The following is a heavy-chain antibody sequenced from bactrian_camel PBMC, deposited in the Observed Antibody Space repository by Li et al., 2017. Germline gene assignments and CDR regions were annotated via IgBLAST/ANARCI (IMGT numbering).Heavy chain of an antibody. V-gene: IGHV3S1*01. J-gene: IGHJ4*01. CDR2: TNAAGVTT. D-gene: IGHD3*01. Sequence: HVQLVESGGGSAQVGGSLRLSCAASGFTVNSLSMYWVRQSPGKGHEWVSGTNAAGVTTVYAVSVEGRFTMSRDNAKNTLYLQMNSLKAEDSAVYYCAADLWGCVRPGWPQYEYKYWGQGTQVTVS. CDR3: AADLWGCVRPGWPQYEYKY. CDR1: GFTVNSLS.